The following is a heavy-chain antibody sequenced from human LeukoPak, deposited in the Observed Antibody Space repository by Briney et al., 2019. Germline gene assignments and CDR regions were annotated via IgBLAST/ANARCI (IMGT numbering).Heavy chain of an antibody. CDR3: ARDSSLGGTTWWFDP. CDR1: GYTFTSYW. CDR2: INPGDGRT. V-gene: IGHV1-46*01. J-gene: IGHJ5*02. Sequence: ASVKVSFKASGYTFTSYWMHWVRQAPGQGLEWMAVINPGDGRTVYAQNLQGRVTMTRDTSTSTVYMELRSLRSEDTAVHYCARDSSLGGTTWWFDPWGQGTLVTVSS. D-gene: IGHD1-7*01.